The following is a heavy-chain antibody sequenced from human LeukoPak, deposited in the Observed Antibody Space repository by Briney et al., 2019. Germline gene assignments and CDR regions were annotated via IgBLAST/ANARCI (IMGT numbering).Heavy chain of an antibody. CDR2: ISAYNGNT. J-gene: IGHJ4*02. CDR1: GYTFTSYG. V-gene: IGHV1-18*01. CDR3: ARDLPYSSGWYYFDY. Sequence: ASVKVSCKASGYTFTSYGISWVRQAPGQGLEWMGWISAYNGNTNYAQKRQGRVTMTTDTSTSTAYMELRSLRSDDTAVYYCARDLPYSSGWYYFDYWGQGTLVTVSS. D-gene: IGHD6-19*01.